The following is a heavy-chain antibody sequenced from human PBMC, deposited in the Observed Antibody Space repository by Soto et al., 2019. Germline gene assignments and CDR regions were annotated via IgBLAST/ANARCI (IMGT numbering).Heavy chain of an antibody. CDR2: INPSGGST. J-gene: IGHJ5*02. CDR1: GYTFTSYY. CDR3: ARERVAEADCCWFDP. Sequence: ASVKVSCKASGYTFTSYYMHWVRQAPGQGLEWMGIINPSGGSTSYAQKFQGRVTMTRDTSTSTVYMELSSLRSEDTAVYYCARERVAEADCCWFDPWGQGTLVTVSS. D-gene: IGHD6-13*01. V-gene: IGHV1-46*03.